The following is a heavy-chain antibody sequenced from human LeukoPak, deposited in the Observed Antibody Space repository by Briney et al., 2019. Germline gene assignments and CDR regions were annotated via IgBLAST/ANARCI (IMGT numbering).Heavy chain of an antibody. D-gene: IGHD3-10*01. CDR3: AKSNGYGLVDI. CDR1: GYSISSGYY. J-gene: IGHJ3*02. V-gene: IGHV4-38-2*02. Sequence: KTSETLSLTCTVSGYSISSGYYWGWIRQPPGKGLERIGNIFYSGSTYYSPSLRSRVTISLDTSRNQFSLKLNSVTAADTAVYYCAKSNGYGLVDIWGQGTMVTVSS. CDR2: IFYSGST.